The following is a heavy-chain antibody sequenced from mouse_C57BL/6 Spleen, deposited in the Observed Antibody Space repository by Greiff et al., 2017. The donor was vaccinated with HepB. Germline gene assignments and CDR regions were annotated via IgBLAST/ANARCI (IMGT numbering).Heavy chain of an antibody. Sequence: VQLQQSGAELVRPGSSVKLSCKASGYTFTSYWMHWVKQRPIQGLEWIGNIDPSDSETHYNQKFKDKATLTVDKSSSTAYMQLSSLTSEDSAVYYCARIVDSSGYWGQGTTLTVSS. D-gene: IGHD3-2*02. CDR1: GYTFTSYW. CDR3: ARIVDSSGY. V-gene: IGHV1-52*01. CDR2: IDPSDSET. J-gene: IGHJ2*01.